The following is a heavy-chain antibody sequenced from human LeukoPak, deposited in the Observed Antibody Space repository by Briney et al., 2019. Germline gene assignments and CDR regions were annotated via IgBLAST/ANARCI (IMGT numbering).Heavy chain of an antibody. D-gene: IGHD3-22*01. J-gene: IGHJ4*02. CDR1: GGSISSRDNY. V-gene: IGHV4-39*07. CDR2: IYYTGYT. CDR3: ARDVRDSSGYYLRAFGY. Sequence: SETLSLTCTVSGGSISSRDNYWGWIRQPPGKGLEWIGSIYYTGYTYYTPSLKSRVTISVDTSKNQFSLKLSSVSAADTAVYYCARDVRDSSGYYLRAFGYWGQGTLVTVSS.